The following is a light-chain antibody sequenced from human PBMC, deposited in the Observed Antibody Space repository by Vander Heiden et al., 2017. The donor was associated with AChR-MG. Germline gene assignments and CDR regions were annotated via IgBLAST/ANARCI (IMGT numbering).Light chain of an antibody. CDR1: ILGGNY. CDR2: QET. V-gene: IGLV3-1*01. J-gene: IGLJ3*02. CDR3: QAWDSNTRRV. Sequence: SYELTQPPSVSVSPGQTATITCPGAILGGNYVCWYQQKSGQSPVLVIYQETKRPAGIPERFSGSNSGNTATRTISGTQAMDEADYYCQAWDSNTRRVFGGGTKLTVL.